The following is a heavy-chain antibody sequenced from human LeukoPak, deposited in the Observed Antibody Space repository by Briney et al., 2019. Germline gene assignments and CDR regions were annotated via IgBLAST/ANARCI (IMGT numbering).Heavy chain of an antibody. CDR1: GYTFTSYG. CDR2: ISAYNGNT. D-gene: IGHD2-2*02. CDR3: ARSVVPAAIRWSYGDYSFDY. V-gene: IGHV1-18*04. J-gene: IGHJ4*02. Sequence: GASVKVTCKAAGYTFTSYGISWVRQAPGQGLEWMGWISAYNGNTNYAQKLQGRVTMTTDTSTSTAYMELRSLRSDDTSVYYCARSVVPAAIRWSYGDYSFDYWGQGTLVTVSS.